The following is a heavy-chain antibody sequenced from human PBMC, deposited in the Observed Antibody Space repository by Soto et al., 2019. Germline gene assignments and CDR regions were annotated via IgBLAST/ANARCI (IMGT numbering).Heavy chain of an antibody. CDR3: ARCAGDYDILTGYSPREYFQH. D-gene: IGHD3-9*01. CDR2: ISSSSSYI. J-gene: IGHJ1*01. Sequence: GGSLRLSCAASGFTFSSYSMNWVRQAPGKGLEWVSSISSSSSYIYYADSVKGRFTISRDNAKNSLYLQMNSLRAEDTAVYYCARCAGDYDILTGYSPREYFQHWGQGTLVTVSS. V-gene: IGHV3-21*01. CDR1: GFTFSSYS.